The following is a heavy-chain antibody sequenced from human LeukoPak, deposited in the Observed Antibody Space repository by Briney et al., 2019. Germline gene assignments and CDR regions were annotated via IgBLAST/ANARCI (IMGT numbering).Heavy chain of an antibody. V-gene: IGHV3-53*01. D-gene: IGHD5-12*01. Sequence: GGSLRLSCAASGFTVSSTYMSWVRQAPGKGLEWVSVIYSGGSTYYADSVNGRFSISRDNSKNTLYLQMNSLRAEDTAVYYCARGENSGSFDYWGQGTLVTVSS. J-gene: IGHJ4*02. CDR3: ARGENSGSFDY. CDR2: IYSGGST. CDR1: GFTVSSTY.